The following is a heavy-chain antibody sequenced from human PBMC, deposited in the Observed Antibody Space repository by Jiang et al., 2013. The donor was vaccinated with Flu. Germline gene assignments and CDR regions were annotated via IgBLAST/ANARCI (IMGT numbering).Heavy chain of an antibody. J-gene: IGHJ4*02. CDR1: GYTFTSYG. Sequence: SGAEVKKPGASVKVSCKASGYTFTSYGISWVRQAPGQGLEWMGWISAYNGNTNYAQKLQGRVTMTTDTSTSTAYMELRSLRSDDTAVYYCAREGVGLLWFGESSCLDYWGQGTLVTVSS. CDR3: AREGVGLLWFGESSCLDY. D-gene: IGHD3-10*01. V-gene: IGHV1-18*01. CDR2: ISAYNGNT.